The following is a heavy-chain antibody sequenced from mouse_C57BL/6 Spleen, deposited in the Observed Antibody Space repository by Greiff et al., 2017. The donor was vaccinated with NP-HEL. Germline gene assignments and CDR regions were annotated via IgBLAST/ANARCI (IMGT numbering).Heavy chain of an antibody. CDR2: IYPGDGDT. Sequence: QVTLKESGPELVKPGASVKISCKASGYAFSSSWMNWVKQRPGKGLEWIGRIYPGDGDTNYNGKFKGKATLTADKSSSTAYMQLSSLTSEDSAVYFCARSGYGYGYFDYWGQGTTLTVSS. CDR1: GYAFSSSW. D-gene: IGHD2-2*01. V-gene: IGHV1-82*01. J-gene: IGHJ2*01. CDR3: ARSGYGYGYFDY.